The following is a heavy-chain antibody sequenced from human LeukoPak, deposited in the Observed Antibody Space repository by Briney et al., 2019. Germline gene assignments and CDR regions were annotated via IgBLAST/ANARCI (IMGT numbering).Heavy chain of an antibody. D-gene: IGHD3-22*01. CDR1: GFTFSTYE. CDR3: AREYSSGLFDY. Sequence: GGSLRLSCAASGFTFSTYEMNWVRQAPGKGLEWLSYISSSGNTIYYADSMKGRFTISRDNVKNSLYLQMNSLRAEDTAVYYCAREYSSGLFDYWGQGTLVTVSS. CDR2: ISSSGNTI. J-gene: IGHJ4*02. V-gene: IGHV3-48*03.